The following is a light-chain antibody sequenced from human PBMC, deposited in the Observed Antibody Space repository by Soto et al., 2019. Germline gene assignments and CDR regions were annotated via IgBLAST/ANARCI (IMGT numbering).Light chain of an antibody. CDR1: QGISSF. V-gene: IGKV1-9*01. CDR3: QLLNNYPLLT. Sequence: IPLTQSPSSLSASVGDRVTITCRASQGISSFLAWYQERPGKAPKLLIYAASTLQSGVPSRFSGSGSGTDFTLTISSLQPEDFATYYCQLLNNYPLLTFGGGTKVEIK. J-gene: IGKJ4*01. CDR2: AAS.